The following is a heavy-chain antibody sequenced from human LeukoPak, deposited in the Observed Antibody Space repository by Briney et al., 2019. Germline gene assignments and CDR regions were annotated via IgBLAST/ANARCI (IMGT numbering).Heavy chain of an antibody. V-gene: IGHV4-59*12. CDR3: ARVTAAAERWFDP. Sequence: PSETLSLTCTVSGASINSYYWTWIRQPPGKGLEWIGYIYYSGSTNYNPSLKSRVTMSVDTSKNQFSLKLSSVTAADTAVYYCARVTAAAERWFDPWGQGTLVTVSS. CDR1: GASINSYY. D-gene: IGHD6-13*01. CDR2: IYYSGST. J-gene: IGHJ5*02.